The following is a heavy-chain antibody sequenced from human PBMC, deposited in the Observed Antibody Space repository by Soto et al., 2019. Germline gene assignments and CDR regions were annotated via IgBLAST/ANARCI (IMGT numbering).Heavy chain of an antibody. CDR1: GVTFSSYA. D-gene: IGHD6-13*01. V-gene: IGHV1-69*01. J-gene: IGHJ3*02. Sequence: VSCNASGVTFSSYAISLVRQAPGQGLEWMGGIIPIFGTANYAQKFQGRVTITADESTSTAYMELSSLRSEDTAVYYCARDDSSSWYGGAFDIWGQGKMVTVSS. CDR3: ARDDSSSWYGGAFDI. CDR2: IIPIFGTA.